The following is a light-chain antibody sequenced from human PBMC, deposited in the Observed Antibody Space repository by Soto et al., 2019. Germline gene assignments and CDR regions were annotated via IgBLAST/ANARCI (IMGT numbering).Light chain of an antibody. Sequence: IVLTQSPGTLSLSPGERATLSCRASQSVSSSFLAWYQQRPGQAPRLLIYGASIRATDIPDRFSGSGSGTDFTLTISRLEPEDFAVYYCQQYGSSYTFGKGTKLEIK. CDR2: GAS. J-gene: IGKJ2*01. CDR1: QSVSSSF. CDR3: QQYGSSYT. V-gene: IGKV3-20*01.